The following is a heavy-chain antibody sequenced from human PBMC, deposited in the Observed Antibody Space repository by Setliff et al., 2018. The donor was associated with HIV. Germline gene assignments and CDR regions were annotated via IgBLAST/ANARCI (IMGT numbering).Heavy chain of an antibody. J-gene: IGHJ4*02. V-gene: IGHV1-69*13. CDR3: ARDGLLMAGIRFDY. Sequence: ASVKVSCKASRGTFSSFAISWVRQAPGQGLEWMGGIIPAFGTANYAQKFQGRLTISADESATTAYMELSSLRSDDTAVYYCARDGLLMAGIRFDYWGQGTLVTVSS. CDR2: IIPAFGTA. CDR1: RGTFSSFA. D-gene: IGHD2-8*01.